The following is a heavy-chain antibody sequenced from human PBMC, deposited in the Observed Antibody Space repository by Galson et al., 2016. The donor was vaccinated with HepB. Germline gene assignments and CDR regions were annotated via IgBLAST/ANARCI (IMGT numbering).Heavy chain of an antibody. Sequence: SLRLSCAASGFTFGTYAMTWVRQAPGKGLVWVSRINSDGSATNSADFAKGRFTISRDTSKNTVYLQMNSLRVEDTAVYFCTRDRGPMTLDDAFDMWGQGTLVTVSS. V-gene: IGHV3-74*01. D-gene: IGHD1-1*01. J-gene: IGHJ3*02. CDR1: GFTFGTYA. CDR3: TRDRGPMTLDDAFDM. CDR2: INSDGSAT.